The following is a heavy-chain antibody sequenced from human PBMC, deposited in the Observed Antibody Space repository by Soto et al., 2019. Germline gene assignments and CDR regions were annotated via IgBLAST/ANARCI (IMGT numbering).Heavy chain of an antibody. D-gene: IGHD5-12*01. CDR1: GGSFSGYY. CDR3: ARASRWLPYYYYVLDV. Sequence: SETLSLTCSVYGGSFSGYYWSWIRQPPGKGLEWIGEINHSGSTNYNPSLKSRVTISVDTSKNQFSLKLSSVTAADTAVYYCARASRWLPYYYYVLDVRGQGTTVTV. V-gene: IGHV4-34*01. CDR2: INHSGST. J-gene: IGHJ6*02.